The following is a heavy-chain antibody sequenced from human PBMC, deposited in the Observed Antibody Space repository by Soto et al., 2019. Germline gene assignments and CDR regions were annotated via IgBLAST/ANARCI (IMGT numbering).Heavy chain of an antibody. V-gene: IGHV4-31*03. J-gene: IGHJ4*02. CDR1: GCSIDSGRYY. D-gene: IGHD2-21*02. CDR2: SSQNGRT. CDR3: AREGEYCNGNCYSGHFDS. Sequence: SETLSLTCTVSGCSIDSGRYYWTWLRQSPGKRLEWLAYSSQNGRTHYNPSLKGRAVVSMDTSRNQFSLNLTSITAADTAMYYCAREGEYCNGNCYSGHFDSWGQGTLVTVSS.